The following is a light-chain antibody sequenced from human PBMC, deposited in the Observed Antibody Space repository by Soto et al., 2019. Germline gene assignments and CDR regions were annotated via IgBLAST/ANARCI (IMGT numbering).Light chain of an antibody. J-gene: IGKJ1*01. V-gene: IGKV3-15*01. CDR3: QKYNNWPRT. CDR2: GES. Sequence: EIVMTQSPDTLSVSPGEGATLSCRASRSISRYLAWYQHQPGQAPRIIIYGESTRATGIPDRLSGSGSGTELNLTISRLQSEDFAVYYCQKYNNWPRTCGQGTKVDIK. CDR1: RSISRY.